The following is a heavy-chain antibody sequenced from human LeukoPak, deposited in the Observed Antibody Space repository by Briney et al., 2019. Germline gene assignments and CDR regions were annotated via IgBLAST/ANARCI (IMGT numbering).Heavy chain of an antibody. Sequence: SETLSLTCAVSGGSISSGGYSWSWIRQPPGKGLEWIGYIYYSGSTYYNPSLKSRVTISVDTSKNQFSLKLSSVTAADTAVYYCARTRGYSGYDNDYWGQGTLVTVSS. CDR2: IYYSGST. CDR3: ARTRGYSGYDNDY. D-gene: IGHD5-12*01. V-gene: IGHV4-30-4*07. CDR1: GGSISSGGYS. J-gene: IGHJ4*02.